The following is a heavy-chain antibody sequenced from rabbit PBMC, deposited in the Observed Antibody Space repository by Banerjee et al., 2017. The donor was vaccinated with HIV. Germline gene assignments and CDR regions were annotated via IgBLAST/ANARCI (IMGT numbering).Heavy chain of an antibody. CDR3: AGGGATYYSVRL. J-gene: IGHJ3*01. Sequence: QSLEESGGDPVKPGASLTLTCTASGFSLSSSYWICWVRQAPGKGLEWIGCIYTGDGSTYYASWAKGRFTISKTSSTTVTLQMTSLTAADTATYFCAGGGATYYSVRLWGQGTLVTVS. CDR2: IYTGDGST. CDR1: GFSLSSSYW. V-gene: IGHV1S40*01. D-gene: IGHD1-1*01.